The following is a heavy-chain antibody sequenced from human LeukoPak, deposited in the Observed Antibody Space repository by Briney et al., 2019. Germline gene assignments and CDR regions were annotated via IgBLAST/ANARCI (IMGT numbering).Heavy chain of an antibody. J-gene: IGHJ5*02. Sequence: SETLSLTCTVSGGPIRSGNDYWGWVRQPPGKGLEWIGSIHYTGTTYYSPSLKSRVTMSVDTSWSQFSLRLTSVTAADTAVYYCARSGAAEGPTHNWFDPWSQGSLVIVSS. V-gene: IGHV4-39*01. CDR1: GGPIRSGNDY. CDR2: IHYTGTT. CDR3: ARSGAAEGPTHNWFDP. D-gene: IGHD6-13*01.